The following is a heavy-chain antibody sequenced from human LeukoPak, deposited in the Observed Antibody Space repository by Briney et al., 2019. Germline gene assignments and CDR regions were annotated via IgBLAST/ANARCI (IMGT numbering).Heavy chain of an antibody. CDR1: GFTFSDYW. V-gene: IGHV3-7*01. J-gene: IGHJ6*03. D-gene: IGHD1-26*01. Sequence: GGSLRLSCGGSGFTFSDYWMTWVRQAPGKGLEWVANIKEDESEKNYADSVKGRFTISRDNAKNSLYLQMNSLRAEDTAVYYCARDYGSYFLPKYYYMDVWGKGTTVTISS. CDR2: IKEDESEK. CDR3: ARDYGSYFLPKYYYMDV.